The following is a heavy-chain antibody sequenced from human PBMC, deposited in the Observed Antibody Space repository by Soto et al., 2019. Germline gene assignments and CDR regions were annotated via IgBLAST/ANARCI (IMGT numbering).Heavy chain of an antibody. J-gene: IGHJ4*02. CDR1: GFSFSNYN. CDR3: ARDFGHGYYSDY. CDR2: ITDSSDTV. D-gene: IGHD3-3*01. V-gene: IGHV3-48*02. Sequence: EVQLVESGGGLVQPGGSLRLSCVASGFSFSNYNMNWVRQAPGKGLEWVSYITDSSDTVHYADSVRGRFTISRDNAESSLYLQMNSLRDEDTAVYFCARDFGHGYYSDYWGRGTLVTVSS.